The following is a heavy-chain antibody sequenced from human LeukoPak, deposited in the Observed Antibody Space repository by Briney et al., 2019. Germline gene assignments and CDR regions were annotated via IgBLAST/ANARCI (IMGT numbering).Heavy chain of an antibody. CDR3: AKGRDGDYPGWDYYYYMDV. CDR2: IWYDGSNK. V-gene: IGHV3-33*06. J-gene: IGHJ6*03. Sequence: GGSLRLSCAASGFSFSSYGMHWVRQAPRKGLEWVAVIWYDGSNKYYADSVKGRFTISRDNSKNTLYLQMNSLRAEDTAVYYCAKGRDGDYPGWDYYYYMDVWGKGTTVTVSS. CDR1: GFSFSSYG. D-gene: IGHD4-17*01.